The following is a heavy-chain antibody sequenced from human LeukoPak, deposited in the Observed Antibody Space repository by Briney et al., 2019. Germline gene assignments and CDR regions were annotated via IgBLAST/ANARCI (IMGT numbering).Heavy chain of an antibody. CDR3: AKSSGTTAYYYMDV. V-gene: IGHV3-74*01. Sequence: GGSLRLSCAASGFTFSSYWMHWVRQAPGKGLVWVSRINSDGSSTSYADSVKGRFTISRDNAKNTLYLQMNSPRAEDTAVYYCAKSSGTTAYYYMDVWGKGTTVTVSS. CDR1: GFTFSSYW. D-gene: IGHD1-7*01. CDR2: INSDGSST. J-gene: IGHJ6*03.